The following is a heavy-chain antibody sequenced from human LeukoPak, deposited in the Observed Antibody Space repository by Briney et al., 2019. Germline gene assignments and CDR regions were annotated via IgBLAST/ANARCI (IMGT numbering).Heavy chain of an antibody. CDR2: VKSKTDGGTT. CDR1: GFSFSNAC. Sequence: GGSLRLSCAASGFSFSNACMSWVRQAPGKGLEWVGRVKSKTDGGTTDYAAPVKGRFTISRDDSKNTLYLQMNSLKSEDTAVYYCTRDDGYFDYWGQGTLVTVSS. V-gene: IGHV3-15*01. J-gene: IGHJ4*02. CDR3: TRDDGYFDY.